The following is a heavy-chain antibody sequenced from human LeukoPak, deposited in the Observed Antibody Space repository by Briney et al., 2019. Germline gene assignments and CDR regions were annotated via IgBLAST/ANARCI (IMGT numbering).Heavy chain of an antibody. J-gene: IGHJ4*02. V-gene: IGHV3-23*01. D-gene: IGHD3-22*01. CDR2: ISGSGGST. Sequence: GGSLRLSCAASGFTFSSYAMSWVRQAPGKGLEWVSAISGSGGSTYYADSVKGRFTISRDNSKNTLYLQMHRMRDEDTDVYSCEYSYDRSGYYKPSGFDYWGQGTLVTVSS. CDR1: GFTFSSYA. CDR3: EYSYDRSGYYKPSGFDY.